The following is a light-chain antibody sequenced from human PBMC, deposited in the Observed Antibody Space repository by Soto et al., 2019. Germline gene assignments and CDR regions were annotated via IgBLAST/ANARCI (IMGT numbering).Light chain of an antibody. J-gene: IGLJ2*01. CDR2: RDV. CDR1: TPKFGSNS. Sequence: QSVLTQPPSASGPPGQWVTIPGFGSTPKFGSNSLYWYQQLPGMAPKLLFYRDVNRPSWVPDRMSASKSGTSASLAISGLRYEDEAIYYCATRDDTLSGSVVFGGGTKVTVL. V-gene: IGLV1-47*01. CDR3: ATRDDTLSGSVV.